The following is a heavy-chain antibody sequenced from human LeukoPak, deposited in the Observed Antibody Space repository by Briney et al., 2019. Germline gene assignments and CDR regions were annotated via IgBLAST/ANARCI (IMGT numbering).Heavy chain of an antibody. J-gene: IGHJ4*02. D-gene: IGHD1-26*01. Sequence: TTGESLKISCQGSEYSFATYWIAWLRQMPGKGLEWMGIIYPSDSDTRYSPSFQGQVTISADKSIKTAYLQWCSLKASDTAMYYCARPLQGIVGATGFDYWGQGTLVTVSS. CDR3: ARPLQGIVGATGFDY. CDR2: IYPSDSDT. CDR1: EYSFATYW. V-gene: IGHV5-51*01.